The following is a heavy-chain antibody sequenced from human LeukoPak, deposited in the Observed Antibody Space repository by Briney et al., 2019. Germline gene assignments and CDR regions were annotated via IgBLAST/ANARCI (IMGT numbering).Heavy chain of an antibody. Sequence: PSETLSLTCGVSGGSFSGNFWTWIRQPPGKGLEWIGEVSHTGRGDYNPSLKSRVTMSLDTSKNQFSLDLISVTAADTVMYFCARVANYIDNQGYSQDAFDLWGQGTAVTVSS. V-gene: IGHV4-34*01. J-gene: IGHJ3*01. D-gene: IGHD3-22*01. CDR3: ARVANYIDNQGYSQDAFDL. CDR1: GGSFSGNF. CDR2: VSHTGRG.